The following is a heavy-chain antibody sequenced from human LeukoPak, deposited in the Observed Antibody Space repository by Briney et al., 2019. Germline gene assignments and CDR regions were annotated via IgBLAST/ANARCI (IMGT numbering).Heavy chain of an antibody. V-gene: IGHV4-39*07. D-gene: IGHD3-10*02. CDR3: ARRSRWLFGWFDP. CDR2: IYYSGST. CDR1: GGSISSSSYY. J-gene: IGHJ5*02. Sequence: PSETLSLTCTVSGGSISSSSYYWGWIRQPPGKGLEWVGSIYYSGSTNYNPSLKSRVTISVDTSKNQFSLKLGSVTAADTAVYYCARRSRWLFGWFDPWGQGTLVTVSS.